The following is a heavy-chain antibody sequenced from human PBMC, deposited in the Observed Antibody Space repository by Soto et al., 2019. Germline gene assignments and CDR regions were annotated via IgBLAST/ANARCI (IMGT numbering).Heavy chain of an antibody. CDR1: GFTFTNYA. Sequence: GGSLRLSCAASGFTFTNYAMHWVRQGPGKGLEWVAVISYDGNTKFYTDSLKGRFSISRDNSKNTLYLQMNSLRAEDTAVYYCAKDPRYCSGGTCFPEGEHWLDSWGQGTLVTVSS. V-gene: IGHV3-30-3*01. J-gene: IGHJ5*01. CDR3: AKDPRYCSGGTCFPEGEHWLDS. D-gene: IGHD2-15*01. CDR2: ISYDGNTK.